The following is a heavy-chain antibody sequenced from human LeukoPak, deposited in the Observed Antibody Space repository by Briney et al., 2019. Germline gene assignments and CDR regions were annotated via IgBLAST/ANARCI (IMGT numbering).Heavy chain of an antibody. D-gene: IGHD4-17*01. CDR2: ISSNGGST. CDR1: GFTFSSYA. V-gene: IGHV3-64*01. CDR3: AKDGDYGDYLNY. J-gene: IGHJ4*02. Sequence: TGGSLRLSCAASGFTFSSYAMHWVRQAPGKGLEYVSAISSNGGSTYYANSVKGRFTISRDNSKSTLYLQMGSLRAEDTAVYYCAKDGDYGDYLNYWGQGTLVTVSS.